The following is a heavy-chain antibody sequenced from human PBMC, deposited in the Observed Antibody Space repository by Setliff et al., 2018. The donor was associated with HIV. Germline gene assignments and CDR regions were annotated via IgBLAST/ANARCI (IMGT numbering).Heavy chain of an antibody. CDR1: GGSISSYC. J-gene: IGHJ5*02. CDR3: ARARYGTSFDP. V-gene: IGHV4-4*09. D-gene: IGHD3-9*01. CDR2: IFSSGNT. Sequence: PSETLSLTCTVSGGSISSYCWNWIRQSPGRGLEWIGFIFSSGNTKYNPSLQSRVTMSIDTSKNQFSLKLTSVTAADTAVYFCARARYGTSFDPWGQGTLVTVSS.